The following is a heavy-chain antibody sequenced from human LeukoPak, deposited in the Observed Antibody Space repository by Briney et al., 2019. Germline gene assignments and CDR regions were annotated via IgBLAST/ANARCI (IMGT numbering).Heavy chain of an antibody. CDR2: INHIGCT. J-gene: IGHJ4*02. CDR1: GGSFSGYY. Sequence: SETLSLTCAVYGGSFSGYYWSWIRQPPGKGLEWVGEINHIGCTNYNPSLKSRVTISVDTSKKQFSLKLSPVTAADTAVYYWARAEARSGWGKLDYWSQPTLVTVPS. CDR3: ARAEARSGWGKLDY. V-gene: IGHV4-34*01. D-gene: IGHD6-19*01.